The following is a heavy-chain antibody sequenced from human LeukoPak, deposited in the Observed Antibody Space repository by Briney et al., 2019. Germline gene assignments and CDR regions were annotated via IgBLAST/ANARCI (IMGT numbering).Heavy chain of an antibody. V-gene: IGHV4-31*03. J-gene: IGHJ4*02. CDR3: ARGPTYGDFRLFDY. CDR2: IYYSGST. D-gene: IGHD4-17*01. CDR1: GGSISSGVYY. Sequence: PSETLSLTCTVSGGSISSGVYYWSWIRQHPGKGLEWIGYIYYSGSTYYNPSLKSRVTISVDTSKNQFSLKLSSVTAADTAVYYCARGPTYGDFRLFDYWGQGTLVTVSS.